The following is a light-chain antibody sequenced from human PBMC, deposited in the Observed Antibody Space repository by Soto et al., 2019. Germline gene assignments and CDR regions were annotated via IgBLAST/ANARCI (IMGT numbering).Light chain of an antibody. CDR3: QQYHTHSYT. Sequence: DIQMTQSPSTLSASVGDRVTITCRASQSISYWLAWYQQKPGKAPKLLIYDASGLQSGVPSRFSGSGSGTEFTLTISSLQPDDFATYFCQQYHTHSYTFGQGTKLEIK. J-gene: IGKJ2*01. CDR2: DAS. V-gene: IGKV1-5*01. CDR1: QSISYW.